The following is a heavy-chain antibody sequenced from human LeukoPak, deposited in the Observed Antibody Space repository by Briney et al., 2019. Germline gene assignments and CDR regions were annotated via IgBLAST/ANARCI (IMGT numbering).Heavy chain of an antibody. CDR2: IYTSGST. D-gene: IGHD3-16*02. CDR3: ARDREYYDYVWGSYRLYNWFDP. V-gene: IGHV4-4*07. Sequence: SETLSLTCTVSGGSISSYYWSWIRQPAGKGLEWIGRIYTSGSTNYNPSLKSRVTMSVDTSKNQFSLKLSSVTAADTAAHYCARDREYYDYVWGSYRLYNWFDPWGQGTLVTVSS. J-gene: IGHJ5*02. CDR1: GGSISSYY.